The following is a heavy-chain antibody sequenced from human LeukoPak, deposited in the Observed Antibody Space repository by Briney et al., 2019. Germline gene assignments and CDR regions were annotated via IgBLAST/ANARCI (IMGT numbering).Heavy chain of an antibody. CDR2: IKSKTDGGTT. D-gene: IGHD2-15*01. CDR1: GFTFSNAW. Sequence: PGGSLRLSCAASGFTFSNAWMSWVRQAAGKGLEWVGRIKSKTDGGTTDYAAPVKGRFTISRDDSKNTLYLQMNSLKTEDTAVYYCTIMGYCSGGSCLVRTTYYYYGMDVWGKGTTVTVSS. J-gene: IGHJ6*04. CDR3: TIMGYCSGGSCLVRTTYYYYGMDV. V-gene: IGHV3-15*01.